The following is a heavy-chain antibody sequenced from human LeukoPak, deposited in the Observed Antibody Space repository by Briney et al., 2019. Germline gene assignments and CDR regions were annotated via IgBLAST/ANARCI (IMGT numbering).Heavy chain of an antibody. J-gene: IGHJ6*03. V-gene: IGHV4-59*08. CDR3: ARRYDSTLYYYYYMDV. Sequence: SETLSLTCTVSGGSISGYYWSWIRQSPGKGLEWIGYIYYSGSTNYNPSLKSRVTVSVDTSKNQFSLKLSSVTAADTAVYYCARRYDSTLYYYYYMDVWGKGTTVTVSS. D-gene: IGHD3-22*01. CDR1: GGSISGYY. CDR2: IYYSGST.